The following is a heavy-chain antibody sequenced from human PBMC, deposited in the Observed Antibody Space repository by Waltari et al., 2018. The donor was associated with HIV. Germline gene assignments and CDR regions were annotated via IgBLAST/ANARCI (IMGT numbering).Heavy chain of an antibody. D-gene: IGHD6-19*01. CDR3: ARGKGIAVAGTGYYFDY. V-gene: IGHV4-34*01. Sequence: QVQLQQWGAGLLKPSETLSLTCAVYGGSFSGYYWSWIHQPPGKGLEWIGEINHSGTTNDNPSLKSRVTISVDTSKNQFSLKLSSVTAADTAVYYCARGKGIAVAGTGYYFDYWGQGTLVTVSS. CDR1: GGSFSGYY. J-gene: IGHJ4*02. CDR2: INHSGTT.